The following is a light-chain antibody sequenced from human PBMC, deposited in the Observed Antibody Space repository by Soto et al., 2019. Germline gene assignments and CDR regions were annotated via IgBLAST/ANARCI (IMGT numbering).Light chain of an antibody. CDR2: DNN. Sequence: QSVLTQPHSVSAAPGQKVTLSCSGTSSNIGNNYVSWYQQLPGTAPKLLIYDNNKRPSEIPDRFSGSKSGTSATLGITGLQTGDEADYYCGTWDSSLSAGVCGGGTKLTVL. J-gene: IGLJ2*01. CDR3: GTWDSSLSAGV. V-gene: IGLV1-51*01. CDR1: SSNIGNNY.